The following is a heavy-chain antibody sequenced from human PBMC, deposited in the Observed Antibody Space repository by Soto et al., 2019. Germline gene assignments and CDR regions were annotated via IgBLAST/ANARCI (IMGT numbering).Heavy chain of an antibody. CDR1: GVSISENH. CDR3: ARDSGAAYFDY. D-gene: IGHD1-26*01. Sequence: SETLSLTCDVSGVSISENHWSWIRQPPGKGLEWVGYVHFSGSTTYNPSLKSQVTISGDTSKSQFSLKVSSVTAADTAVYYCARDSGAAYFDYWGQGILVTVSS. V-gene: IGHV4-59*01. J-gene: IGHJ4*02. CDR2: VHFSGST.